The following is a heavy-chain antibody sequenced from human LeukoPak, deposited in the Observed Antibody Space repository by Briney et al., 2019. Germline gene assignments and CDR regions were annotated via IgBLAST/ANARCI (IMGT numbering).Heavy chain of an antibody. CDR1: GFTFSSYS. J-gene: IGHJ1*01. V-gene: IGHV3-21*01. CDR3: ASGGGSRLEYFQH. CDR2: ISSSSSYI. Sequence: PGGSLRLSCAASGFTFSSYSMNWVRQAPGKGLEWVSSISSSSSYIYYADSVKGRFTISSDNAKNSLYLQMNSLRAEDTAVYYCASGGGSRLEYFQHWGQGTLVTVSS. D-gene: IGHD3-16*01.